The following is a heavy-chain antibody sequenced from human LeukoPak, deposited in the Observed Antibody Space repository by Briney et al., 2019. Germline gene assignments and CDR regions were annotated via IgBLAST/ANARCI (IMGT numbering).Heavy chain of an antibody. J-gene: IGHJ4*02. CDR2: IYYSGST. Sequence: SETLSLTCTVSGGSISSSSYYWGWIRQPPGKGLEWIGSIYYSGSTYYNPSLKSRVTISVDTSKNQFSLKLSSVTAADTAVYYCASLIRYFDWFTFDYWGQGTLVTVSS. CDR1: GGSISSSSYY. V-gene: IGHV4-39*01. D-gene: IGHD3-9*01. CDR3: ASLIRYFDWFTFDY.